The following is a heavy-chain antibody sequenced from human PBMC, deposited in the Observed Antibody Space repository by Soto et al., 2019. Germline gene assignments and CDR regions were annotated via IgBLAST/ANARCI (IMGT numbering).Heavy chain of an antibody. CDR1: GGSIINRPCN. CDR3: ARHRDGEDGFDP. V-gene: IGHV4-39*01. CDR2: ISYSGKT. Sequence: SVTHPDTYTVSGGSIINRPCNWGMISQPPGEGLEWIAIISYSGKTYYNPSLRSRVTISVDSSKNHFSLKLASVTAADTSVYDCARHRDGEDGFDPWGRGSLVIVSS. D-gene: IGHD2-21*01. J-gene: IGHJ5*02.